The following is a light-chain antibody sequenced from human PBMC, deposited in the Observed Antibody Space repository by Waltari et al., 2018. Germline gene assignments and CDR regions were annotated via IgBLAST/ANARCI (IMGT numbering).Light chain of an antibody. V-gene: IGLV2-8*01. CDR2: EVS. Sequence: QSALAQPPSASGSPGQSVTISCTGTSRDVGGYNYVSWYQQHPGKAPKLMIYEVSKRPSGVPDRCSGSKSGNTASLTVSGLQAEDEAAYYCSSYAGSNFVVFGGGTKVTVL. CDR1: SRDVGGYNY. J-gene: IGLJ2*01. CDR3: SSYAGSNFVV.